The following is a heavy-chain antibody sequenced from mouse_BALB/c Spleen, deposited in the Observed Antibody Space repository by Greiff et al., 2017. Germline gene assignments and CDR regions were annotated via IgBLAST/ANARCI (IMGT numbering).Heavy chain of an antibody. CDR2: INPSTGYT. Sequence: QVQLKQSGAELAKPGASVKMSCKASGYTFTSYWMHWVKQRPGQGLEWIGYINPSTGYTEYNQKFKDKATLTADKSSSTAYMQLSSLTSEDSAVYYCASVLPRWFAYWGQGTLVTVSA. CDR3: ASVLPRWFAY. D-gene: IGHD5-5*01. J-gene: IGHJ3*01. V-gene: IGHV1-7*01. CDR1: GYTFTSYW.